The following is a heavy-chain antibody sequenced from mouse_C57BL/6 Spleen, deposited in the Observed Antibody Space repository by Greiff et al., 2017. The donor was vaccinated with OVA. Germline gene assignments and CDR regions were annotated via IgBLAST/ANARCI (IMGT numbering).Heavy chain of an antibody. V-gene: IGHV1-15*01. CDR1: GYTFTDYE. D-gene: IGHD1-1*01. CDR2: IDPETGGT. J-gene: IGHJ3*01. CDR3: TRGDITTVPFAY. Sequence: QVQLQQSGAELVRPGASVTLSCKASGYTFTDYEMHWVKQTPVHGLEWIGAIDPETGGTAYNQKFKGKAILTADKSSSTAYMELRSLTSEDSAVYYCTRGDITTVPFAYWGQGTLVTVSA.